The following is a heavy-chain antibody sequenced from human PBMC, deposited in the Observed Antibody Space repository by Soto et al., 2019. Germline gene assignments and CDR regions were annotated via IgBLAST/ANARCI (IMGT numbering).Heavy chain of an antibody. J-gene: IGHJ3*02. CDR2: VYYSGRT. CDR1: GGSLSSHY. Sequence: QVQLQQSSPGLVKPSETLSLTCTVTGGSLSSHYWNWIRQSPGKGLEWIGDVYYSGRTNYNPSLKSRVTISVDTAKNQVSLKLRSVTAADTAMYFCATAKRGRWEAIRNSAFDIWGQGTMVTVSS. V-gene: IGHV4-59*11. CDR3: ATAKRGRWEAIRNSAFDI. D-gene: IGHD1-7*01.